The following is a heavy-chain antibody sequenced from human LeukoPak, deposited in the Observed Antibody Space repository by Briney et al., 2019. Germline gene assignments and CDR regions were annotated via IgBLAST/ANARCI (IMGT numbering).Heavy chain of an antibody. CDR2: INHSGST. Sequence: PSETLSLTCAVYGGSFSGYYWSWIRQPPGKGLEWIGEINHSGSTNYNPSLKSRVTISVDTSKNQFSLKLSSVTAADTAVYYCNYYDSSATKDYWGQGTLVTVSS. V-gene: IGHV4-34*01. CDR1: GGSFSGYY. CDR3: NYYDSSATKDY. D-gene: IGHD3-22*01. J-gene: IGHJ4*02.